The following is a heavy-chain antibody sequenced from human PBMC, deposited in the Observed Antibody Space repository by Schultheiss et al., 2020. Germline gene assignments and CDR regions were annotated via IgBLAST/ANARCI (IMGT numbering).Heavy chain of an antibody. D-gene: IGHD6-13*01. Sequence: GGSLRLSCAASGFTFSSYGMHWVRQAPGKGLEWVAVISYDGSNKYYADSVKGRFTISRDNSKNTLYLQMNSLRAEDTAVYYCARALVQDSKYYYYYYGMDVWGQGTTVTVAS. CDR3: ARALVQDSKYYYYYYGMDV. J-gene: IGHJ6*02. V-gene: IGHV3-30*03. CDR2: ISYDGSNK. CDR1: GFTFSSYG.